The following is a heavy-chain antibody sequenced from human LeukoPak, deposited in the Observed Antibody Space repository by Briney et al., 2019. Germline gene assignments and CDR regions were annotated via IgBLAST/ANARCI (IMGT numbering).Heavy chain of an antibody. V-gene: IGHV1-2*02. CDR3: ATLGLNIVGSTTDFDY. CDR2: INPNSGGT. J-gene: IGHJ4*02. CDR1: GYTFTDYY. D-gene: IGHD1-26*01. Sequence: ASVKVSCKASGYTFTDYYIHWVRQAPGQGLEWMAWINPNSGGTSFAQKFRERVTVTRDTSISTAYMELSRLTSDDTAVYYCATLGLNIVGSTTDFDYWGQGTLVTVSS.